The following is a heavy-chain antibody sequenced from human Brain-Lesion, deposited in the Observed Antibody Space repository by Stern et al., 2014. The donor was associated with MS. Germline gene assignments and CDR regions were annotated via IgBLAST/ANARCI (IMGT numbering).Heavy chain of an antibody. CDR3: ARFPASRPHVFDS. J-gene: IGHJ4*02. V-gene: IGHV4-4*02. D-gene: IGHD6-13*01. Sequence: DQLVESGPGLVKPSGTLSLTCAVSGGSISSSNWWSWVRQSPGKGLEWIGESDHSGSTIYNPSLKSRVTVSVEKSKNRFSLNLRSVTAADTAVYFCARFPASRPHVFDSWGQGTLVTVSS. CDR2: SDHSGST. CDR1: GGSISSSNW.